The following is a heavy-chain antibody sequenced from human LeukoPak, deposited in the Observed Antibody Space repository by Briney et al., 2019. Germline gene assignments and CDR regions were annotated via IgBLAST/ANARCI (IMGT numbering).Heavy chain of an antibody. V-gene: IGHV4-4*08. CDR3: ARKGPEHLPTYFDH. J-gene: IGHJ4*02. CDR1: GGSISSYY. Sequence: SETLSLTCTVSGGSISSYYWSWLRQPPGKGLEWVGYIWPSGSTNYNPSLSGRVAISLDKSRNHFTLMVTAVTAADTAFYYCARKGPEHLPTYFDHWGRGILVTVSS. CDR2: IWPSGST. D-gene: IGHD2-21*01.